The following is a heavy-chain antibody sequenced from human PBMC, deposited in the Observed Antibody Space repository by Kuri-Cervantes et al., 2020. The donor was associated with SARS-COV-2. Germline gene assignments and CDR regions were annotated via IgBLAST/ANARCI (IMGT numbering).Heavy chain of an antibody. J-gene: IGHJ4*02. D-gene: IGHD6-13*01. V-gene: IGHV3-33*01. Sequence: GESLKISCAASGFTFSSYGMHWVRQAPGKGLEWVAVIWYDGSDKYYADSVKGRFTISRDNSKNTLYLQINSLRAEDTAVYYCARDPGSVWGPAAQYYFDYWGQGTLVTVSS. CDR1: GFTFSSYG. CDR3: ARDPGSVWGPAAQYYFDY. CDR2: IWYDGSDK.